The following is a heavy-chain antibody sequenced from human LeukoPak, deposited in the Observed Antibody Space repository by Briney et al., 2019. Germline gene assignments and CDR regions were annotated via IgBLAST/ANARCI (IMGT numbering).Heavy chain of an antibody. CDR1: GFTFSNYW. J-gene: IGHJ4*02. D-gene: IGHD5-18*01. V-gene: IGHV3-7*03. CDR2: IIQDGSEK. CDR3: AKDAAMVPLYFDY. Sequence: GGSLRLSCAASGFTFSNYWMSWVRQAPGKGLEWVANIIQDGSEKYYVDSVKGRFTISRDNGKNLLYLQMNSLRAEDTAVYYCAKDAAMVPLYFDYWGQGTLVTVSS.